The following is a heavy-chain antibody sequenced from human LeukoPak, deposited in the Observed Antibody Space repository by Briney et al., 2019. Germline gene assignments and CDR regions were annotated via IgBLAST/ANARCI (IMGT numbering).Heavy chain of an antibody. D-gene: IGHD6-19*01. J-gene: IGHJ4*02. CDR2: ISGSGRDT. CDR1: GFTFRTYA. CDR3: AKGPFSSDLHGIDY. V-gene: IGHV3-23*01. Sequence: PGGSLRLSCAASGFTFRTYAMTWVRQAPGMGLEWVSGISGSGRDTYYADSVKGRYTISRDNSKNTLHLQMNSLRAEDTAVYYCAKGPFSSDLHGIDYWGQGTLVTVSS.